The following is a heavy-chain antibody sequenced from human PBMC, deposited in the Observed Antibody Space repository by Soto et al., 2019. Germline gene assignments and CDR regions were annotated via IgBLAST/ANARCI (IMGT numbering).Heavy chain of an antibody. V-gene: IGHV3-30-3*01. D-gene: IGHD1-26*01. CDR1: GFTFSSYA. J-gene: IGHJ4*02. Sequence: QVQLVESGGGVVQPGRSLRLSCAASGFTFSSYAMHWVRQAPGKGLEWVAVISYDGSNKYYADSVKGRFTISRDNSKNTLYLQMSSLRAEETAVYYCAGAGVGATYYFAYWGQGTLVTVSS. CDR3: AGAGVGATYYFAY. CDR2: ISYDGSNK.